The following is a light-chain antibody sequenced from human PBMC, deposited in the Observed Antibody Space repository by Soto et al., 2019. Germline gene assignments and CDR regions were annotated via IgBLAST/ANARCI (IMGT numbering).Light chain of an antibody. J-gene: IGKJ3*01. Sequence: EIVLTQSPGTLSLSPGERATLSCTASQSVTSSCLAWYQRRPGRAPSLLIHTTSIRATDIPDRFSGSGSGRDFTFTISRLEPEDSGVYYCQQCGGSPLFSFGPRSRVDI. V-gene: IGKV3-20*01. CDR2: TTS. CDR1: QSVTSSC. CDR3: QQCGGSPLFS.